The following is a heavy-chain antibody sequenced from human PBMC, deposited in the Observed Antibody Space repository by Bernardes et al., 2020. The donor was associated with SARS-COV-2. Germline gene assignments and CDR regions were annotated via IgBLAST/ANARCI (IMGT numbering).Heavy chain of an antibody. J-gene: IGHJ6*02. CDR2: INSDGSST. D-gene: IGHD3-3*01. V-gene: IGHV3-74*01. CDR1: GFTFSTYW. Sequence: GGSLRLSCAASGFTFSTYWMHWVRQAPGKGLVWVSRINSDGSSTTYADSVKGRFTISRDNAKNTLYLQMNRLRAEDTAVYYCARKYYDFSMDVWGQGTTVTVSS. CDR3: ARKYYDFSMDV.